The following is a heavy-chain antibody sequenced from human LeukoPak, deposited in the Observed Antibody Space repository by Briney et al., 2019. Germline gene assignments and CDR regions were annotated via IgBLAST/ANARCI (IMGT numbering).Heavy chain of an antibody. Sequence: GGSLRLSCVASGLTFSRHSMSWVRQAPGKGLEWVSCISVSSTYRDYTDSVKGRFTISRENAKNSLYLQMNSLTAEDTAVYYCARGLYSSSWRDAFDIWGQGTMVTVSS. J-gene: IGHJ3*02. CDR1: GLTFSRHS. CDR2: ISVSSTYR. CDR3: ARGLYSSSWRDAFDI. D-gene: IGHD6-13*01. V-gene: IGHV3-21*06.